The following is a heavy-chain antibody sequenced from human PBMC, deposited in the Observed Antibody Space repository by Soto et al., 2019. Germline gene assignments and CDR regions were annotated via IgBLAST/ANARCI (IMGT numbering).Heavy chain of an antibody. D-gene: IGHD5-12*01. V-gene: IGHV4-4*02. CDR3: ARAWCALAPIAGWFGP. CDR2: IYQTGST. Sequence: SETLSLTCAVSNGSITSGNWWSWVRQPPGKGLEWIGDIYQTGSTNYNPSLRSRVIISVDKSKNNFSLSLSSVTAADTAVYFCARAWCALAPIAGWFGPWGRGILVTVSS. CDR1: NGSITSGNW. J-gene: IGHJ5*02.